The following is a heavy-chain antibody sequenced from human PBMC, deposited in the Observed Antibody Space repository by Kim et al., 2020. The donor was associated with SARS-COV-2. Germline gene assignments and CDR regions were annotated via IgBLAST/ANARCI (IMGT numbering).Heavy chain of an antibody. Sequence: ASVKVSCKASGYTFTSYDINWVRQATGQGLEWMGWMNPNSGNTGYAQKFQGRVTMTRNTSISTAYMELSSLRSEDTAVYYCARGPPVVPAAPTDYYYYYMDVWGKGTTVTVSS. CDR2: MNPNSGNT. CDR3: ARGPPVVPAAPTDYYYYYMDV. J-gene: IGHJ6*03. CDR1: GYTFTSYD. V-gene: IGHV1-8*01. D-gene: IGHD2-2*01.